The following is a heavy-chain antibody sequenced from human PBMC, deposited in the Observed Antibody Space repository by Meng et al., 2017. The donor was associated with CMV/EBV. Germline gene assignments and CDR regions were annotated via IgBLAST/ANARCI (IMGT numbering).Heavy chain of an antibody. CDR3: ARGGGTIFGVVTNNWFDP. CDR1: TFSSYA. CDR2: IIPIFGTA. V-gene: IGHV1-69*05. Sequence: TFSSYAISWVRQAPGQGLEWMGGIIPIFGTANYAQKFQGRVTITTDESTSTAYTELSSLRSEDTTVYYCARGGGTIFGVVTNNWFDPWGQGTLVTVSS. D-gene: IGHD3-3*01. J-gene: IGHJ5*02.